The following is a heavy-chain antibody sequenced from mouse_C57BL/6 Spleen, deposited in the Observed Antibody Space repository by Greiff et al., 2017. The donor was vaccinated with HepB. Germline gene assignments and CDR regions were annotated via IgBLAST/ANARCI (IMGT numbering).Heavy chain of an antibody. CDR2: ISSGSSTI. V-gene: IGHV5-17*01. J-gene: IGHJ4*01. CDR1: GFTFSDYG. CDR3: ASNWDVYYAMDY. D-gene: IGHD4-1*01. Sequence: EVQLVESGGGLVKPGGSLKLSCAASGFTFSDYGMHWVRQAPEKGLEWVAYISSGSSTIYYADTVKGRFTISRDNAKNTLFLQMTSLRSEDTAMYYCASNWDVYYAMDYWGQGTSVTVSS.